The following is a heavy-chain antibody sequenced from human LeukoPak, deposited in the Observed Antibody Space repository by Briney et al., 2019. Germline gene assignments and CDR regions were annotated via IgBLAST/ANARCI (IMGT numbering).Heavy chain of an antibody. Sequence: SETLSLTCTVSGGSISSSSYYWGWIRQPPGKGLEWIGSIYYSGSTYYNPSLKSRVTISVDTSKNQFSLKLSSVTAADTAVYYCARVSAWSEDCSSTSCQTYYYYGMDVWGQGTTVTVSS. V-gene: IGHV4-39*01. CDR2: IYYSGST. CDR1: GGSISSSSYY. CDR3: ARVSAWSEDCSSTSCQTYYYYGMDV. D-gene: IGHD2-2*01. J-gene: IGHJ6*02.